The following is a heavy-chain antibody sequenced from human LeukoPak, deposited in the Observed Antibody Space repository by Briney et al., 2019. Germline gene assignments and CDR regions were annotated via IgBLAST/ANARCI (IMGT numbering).Heavy chain of an antibody. CDR1: GGTFSSYA. D-gene: IGHD6-19*01. J-gene: IGHJ5*01. CDR2: IIPIFGTA. V-gene: IGHV1-69*13. CDR3: ARDLTPYSSGWFGY. Sequence: SVKVSCKASGGTFSSYAISWVRQAPGQGLEWMGGIIPIFGTANYAQKFQGRVTSTADESTSTAYMELSSLRSEDTAVYYCARDLTPYSSGWFGYWGQGTLVTVSS.